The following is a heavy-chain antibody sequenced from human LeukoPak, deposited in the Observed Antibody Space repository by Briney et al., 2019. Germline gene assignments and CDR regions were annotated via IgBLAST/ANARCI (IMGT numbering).Heavy chain of an antibody. CDR2: ILPGDSDT. CDR1: GYSFTNNW. CDR3: ATYAGTSSKYFHH. V-gene: IGHV5-51*01. Sequence: GESLKISCKGSGYSFTNNWIGWVRQMPGKGLEWMGIILPGDSDTRYSPSFQGQVTISADKSINTAYVQWSSLKASDTAMYCCATYAGTSSKYFHHWGQGTLVTVSS. J-gene: IGHJ1*01. D-gene: IGHD3-10*01.